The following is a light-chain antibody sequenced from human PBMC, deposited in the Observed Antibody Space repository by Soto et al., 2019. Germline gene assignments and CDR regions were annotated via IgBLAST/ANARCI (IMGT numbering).Light chain of an antibody. CDR1: NIGSYH. V-gene: IGLV3-21*02. CDR2: DDR. CDR3: QVWDTTSDRFF. Sequence: SYELRQPPSVSVAPGQTARITCGGNNIGSYHVHWYQQKPGLAPVLVVYDDRDRPSGIPERFSGSNSGNTAALTISRVEAGDEADYYCQVWDTTSDRFFFGTGTKVTVL. J-gene: IGLJ1*01.